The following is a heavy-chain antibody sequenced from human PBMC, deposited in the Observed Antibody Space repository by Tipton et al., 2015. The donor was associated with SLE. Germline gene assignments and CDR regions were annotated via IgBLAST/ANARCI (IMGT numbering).Heavy chain of an antibody. CDR1: GGSISSSSYY. Sequence: TLSLTCTVSGGSISSSSYYWGWIRPPPGKGLEWIGSIYYSGSTYYNPSLKSRGTISVDTSKNQFSLKLSSVTAAGTAVYYCARGYCSSTSCYRVYYYFDYWGQGTLVTVSS. V-gene: IGHV4-39*07. CDR2: IYYSGST. D-gene: IGHD2-2*02. J-gene: IGHJ4*02. CDR3: ARGYCSSTSCYRVYYYFDY.